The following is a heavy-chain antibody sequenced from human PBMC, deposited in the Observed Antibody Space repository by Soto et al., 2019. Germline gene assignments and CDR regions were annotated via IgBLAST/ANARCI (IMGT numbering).Heavy chain of an antibody. CDR3: AKEMITFGDFNYYYMDV. J-gene: IGHJ6*03. CDR2: ITWPSGTM. D-gene: IGHD3-16*01. V-gene: IGHV3-9*01. Sequence: EVQLVESGGGLVQPGRSLRLACAASGFTFDQYTMHWVRQAPGKGLEWVSSITWPSGTMGYADSVKGRFTISRDNAKNSLYLQMNSLRGEDTALYYCAKEMITFGDFNYYYMDVWGNGTTVTVSS. CDR1: GFTFDQYT.